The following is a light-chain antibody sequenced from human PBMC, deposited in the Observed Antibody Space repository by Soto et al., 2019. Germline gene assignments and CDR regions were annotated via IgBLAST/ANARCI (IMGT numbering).Light chain of an antibody. V-gene: IGKV3-20*01. J-gene: IGKJ1*01. CDR2: GAS. CDR3: QQYGRSPRT. Sequence: EIVLTQSPGTLSLSPGERATLSCRAAQILISKSLAWYQQKPGQAPRLLIYGASSRATGIPDRFSGSGSGTDFTLTIKTLEPEDFAVYYCQQYGRSPRTFGQGTKVEI. CDR1: QILISKS.